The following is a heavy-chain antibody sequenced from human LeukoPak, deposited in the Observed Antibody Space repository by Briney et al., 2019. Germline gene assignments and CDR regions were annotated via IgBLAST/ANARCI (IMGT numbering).Heavy chain of an antibody. D-gene: IGHD6-13*01. CDR3: ARAAFIAAAGA. V-gene: IGHV3-21*01. J-gene: IGHJ5*02. CDR1: GFTFNSYE. CDR2: ISSSSSYI. Sequence: GGSLRLSCAASGFTFNSYEMNWVRQAPGKGLEWVSSISSSSSYIYYADSVKGRFTISRDNAKNSLYLQMNSLRAEDTAVYYCARAAFIAAAGAWGQGTLVTVSS.